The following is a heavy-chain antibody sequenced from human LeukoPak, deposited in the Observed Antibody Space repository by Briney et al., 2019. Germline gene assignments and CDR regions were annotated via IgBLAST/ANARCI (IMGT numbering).Heavy chain of an antibody. D-gene: IGHD4-11*01. Sequence: SSETLSLTCTASGGSISSYYWSWIRQPPGKGLEWIGYIYYSGSTNYNPSLKSRVTISVDTSKNQVSLRLSSVTAADTAVYYCARGDFSTLFDYWGQGTLVTVSS. J-gene: IGHJ4*02. V-gene: IGHV4-59*01. CDR1: GGSISSYY. CDR3: ARGDFSTLFDY. CDR2: IYYSGST.